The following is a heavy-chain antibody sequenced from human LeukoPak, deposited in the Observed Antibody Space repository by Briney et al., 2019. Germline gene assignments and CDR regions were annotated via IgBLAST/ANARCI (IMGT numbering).Heavy chain of an antibody. V-gene: IGHV4-38-2*02. Sequence: SETLSLTCTVSGFSIRDGYYWGWIRQPPGKGLEWIGSISHLGSAYYSPFLNSRVTVSLHRSTNQFSLRLTSVTAADSAVCYCARHSGYCSGDVCYSGAFDPWGQGILVTVSS. J-gene: IGHJ5*02. D-gene: IGHD2-15*01. CDR2: ISHLGSA. CDR1: GFSIRDGYY. CDR3: ARHSGYCSGDVCYSGAFDP.